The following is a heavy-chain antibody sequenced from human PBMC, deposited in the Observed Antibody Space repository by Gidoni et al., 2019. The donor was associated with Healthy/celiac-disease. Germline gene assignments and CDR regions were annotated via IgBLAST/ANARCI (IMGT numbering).Heavy chain of an antibody. Sequence: FTISRDNSKNTLYLQMNSLRAEDTAVYYCAKTDIVVVVADQPFDYWGQGTLVTVSS. CDR3: AKTDIVVVVADQPFDY. V-gene: IGHV3-23*01. D-gene: IGHD2-15*01. J-gene: IGHJ4*02.